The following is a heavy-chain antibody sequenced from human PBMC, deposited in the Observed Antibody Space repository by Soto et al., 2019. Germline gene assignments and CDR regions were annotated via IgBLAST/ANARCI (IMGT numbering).Heavy chain of an antibody. J-gene: IGHJ5*02. CDR3: ARDYRYNWNYYEFDP. D-gene: IGHD1-7*01. CDR1: GYTFTGYY. Sequence: QVQLVQSGAEVKKPGASVKVSCKASGYTFTGYYMHWVRQAPGQGLEWMGWINPNSGGTNYAQKCQRRGTMTRDTSISTAYMELSRLRSDDTAVYYCARDYRYNWNYYEFDPWGQGTLVTVSS. CDR2: INPNSGGT. V-gene: IGHV1-2*02.